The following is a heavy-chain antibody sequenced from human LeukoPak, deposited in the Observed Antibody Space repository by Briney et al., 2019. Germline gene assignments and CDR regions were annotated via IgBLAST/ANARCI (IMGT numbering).Heavy chain of an antibody. Sequence: PGGSLRLSCAASGFTFSSYSMNWVRQAPGKGLEWVSSISSSSSYIYYADSVKGRFTISRDNAKNTLYLQMNSLRAEDTAVYYCAKDKDWKRGYSYGYSRWGQGTLVTVSS. CDR1: GFTFSSYS. CDR2: ISSSSSYI. J-gene: IGHJ4*02. V-gene: IGHV3-21*04. CDR3: AKDKDWKRGYSYGYSR. D-gene: IGHD5-18*01.